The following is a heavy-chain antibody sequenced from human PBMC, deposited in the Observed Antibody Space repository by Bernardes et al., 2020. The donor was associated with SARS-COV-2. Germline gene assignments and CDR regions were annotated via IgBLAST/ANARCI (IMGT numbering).Heavy chain of an antibody. CDR2: INPNSGGT. V-gene: IGHV1-2*02. CDR1: GYTFTGYY. CDR3: ARVGIDFEDSPYYYYYGMDV. Sequence: ASVKVSCKASGYTFTGYYMHWVRQAPGQGLEWMGWINPNSGGTNYAQKFQGRVTMTRDTSISTAYMELSRLRSDDTAVYYCARVGIDFEDSPYYYYYGMDVWGQGTTVTVSS. J-gene: IGHJ6*02. D-gene: IGHD3-9*01.